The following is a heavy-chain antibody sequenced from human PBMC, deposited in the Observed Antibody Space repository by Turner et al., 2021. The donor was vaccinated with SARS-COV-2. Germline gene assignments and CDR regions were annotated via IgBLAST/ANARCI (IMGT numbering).Heavy chain of an antibody. D-gene: IGHD1-26*01. CDR1: GFTFSSYA. CDR2: INGDGTST. Sequence: EVQLVESGGGLVQPGGSLSLPCAASGFTFSSYAMHWVRQAPGKGLVWVARINGDGTSTSYADSEKGRFTISRDKAKNTLYVQMSSLRAEDTAVYYCARSSAGAIDYWGQGTLVTVTS. CDR3: ARSSAGAIDY. J-gene: IGHJ4*02. V-gene: IGHV3-74*01.